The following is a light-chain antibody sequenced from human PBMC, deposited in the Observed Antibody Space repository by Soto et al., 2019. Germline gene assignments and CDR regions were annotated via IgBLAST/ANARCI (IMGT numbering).Light chain of an antibody. V-gene: IGKV1-16*02. J-gene: IGKJ1*01. CDR2: AAS. Sequence: DVQMTQSPSSLSASVGDSVTITCRASQGIKNYLGWFQQKPGKAPESLIFAASSLQSGVPSKFRGSGSGTDFTLTINSLHAGDSATYYCHQYYTFPPTFGQGTKVEIK. CDR1: QGIKNY. CDR3: HQYYTFPPT.